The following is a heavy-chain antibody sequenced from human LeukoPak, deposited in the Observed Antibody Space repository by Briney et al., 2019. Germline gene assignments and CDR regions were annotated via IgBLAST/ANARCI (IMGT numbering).Heavy chain of an antibody. D-gene: IGHD1-26*01. J-gene: IGHJ1*01. CDR3: ARDTVGATSEYFQQ. CDR2: MHLNSGGT. V-gene: IGHV1-2*02. CDR1: VYTFTLCY. Sequence: GASVTLSFKSSVYTFTLCYFHWGWQAPGQGLGWVGWMHLNSGGTNYAQQFQGRVTMSRDTSISTAYMELSRLRSDDTAVYYCARDTVGATSEYFQQGGQGTLVTVS.